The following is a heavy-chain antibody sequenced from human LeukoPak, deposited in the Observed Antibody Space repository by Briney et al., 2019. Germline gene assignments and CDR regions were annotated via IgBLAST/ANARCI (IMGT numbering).Heavy chain of an antibody. D-gene: IGHD6-13*01. Sequence: ASVKVSCKAFGYTFTSYYMHWVRQAPGQGLEWMGRINPSGGSTSYAQKFQGRVTMTRDTSTSTVYMELSSLRSEDTAVYYCARTFIPYSSSWPPDYWGQGTLVTVSS. CDR3: ARTFIPYSSSWPPDY. J-gene: IGHJ4*02. CDR1: GYTFTSYY. CDR2: INPSGGST. V-gene: IGHV1-46*01.